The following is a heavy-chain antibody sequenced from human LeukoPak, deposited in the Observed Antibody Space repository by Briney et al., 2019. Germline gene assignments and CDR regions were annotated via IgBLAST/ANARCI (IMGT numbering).Heavy chain of an antibody. CDR3: ARSVVGWLQITEEYYYYMDV. D-gene: IGHD5-24*01. CDR1: GGTFSSYA. J-gene: IGHJ6*03. V-gene: IGHV1-69*13. CDR2: TIPIFGTA. Sequence: ASVKVSCRASGGTFSSYAISWVRQAPGQGLEWMGGTIPIFGTANYAQKFQGRVTITADESTSTAYMELSSLRSDDTAVYYCARSVVGWLQITEEYYYYMDVWGKGTTVTVSS.